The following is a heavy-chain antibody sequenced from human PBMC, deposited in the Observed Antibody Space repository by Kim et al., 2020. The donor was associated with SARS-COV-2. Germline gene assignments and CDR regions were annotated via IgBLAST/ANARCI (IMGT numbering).Heavy chain of an antibody. Sequence: SETLSLTCAVYGGSFSGYYWSWIRQPPGKGLEWIGEINHSGSTNYNPSLKSRVTISVDTSKNQFSLKLSSVTAADTAVYYCARYRPTIRYFDWLVPDYWG. CDR3: ARYRPTIRYFDWLVPDY. D-gene: IGHD3-9*01. J-gene: IGHJ4*01. V-gene: IGHV4-34*01. CDR1: GGSFSGYY. CDR2: INHSGST.